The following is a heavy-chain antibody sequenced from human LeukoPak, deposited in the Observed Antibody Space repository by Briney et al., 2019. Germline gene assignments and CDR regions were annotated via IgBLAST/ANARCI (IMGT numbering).Heavy chain of an antibody. CDR1: GFDVSINY. V-gene: IGHV3-66*01. CDR2: IHNDGNT. D-gene: IGHD6-13*01. CDR3: AKDLRLAAAADY. J-gene: IGHJ4*02. Sequence: HPGGSLRLSCAASGFDVSINYMNWIRQSPEKGLEWVSIIHNDGNTYYAHSVKGRFTVSRDNSKNTVSLQMDSLRVDDTAVYYCAKDLRLAAAADYWGQGTLVTVSS.